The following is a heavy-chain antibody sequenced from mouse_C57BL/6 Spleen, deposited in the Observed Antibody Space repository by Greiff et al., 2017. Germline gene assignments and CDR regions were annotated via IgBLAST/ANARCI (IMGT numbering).Heavy chain of an antibody. J-gene: IGHJ1*03. V-gene: IGHV1-64*01. CDR2: IHPNSGST. CDR3: ARSLITTVVAHWYFDV. D-gene: IGHD1-1*01. Sequence: VQLQQPGAELVKPGASVKLSCKASGYTFTSYWMHWVKQRPGQGLEWIGMIHPNSGSTNYNEKFKSKATLTVDKSSSTAYMQLSSLTSEDSAVYYCARSLITTVVAHWYFDVWRTWTTVTVSS. CDR1: GYTFTSYW.